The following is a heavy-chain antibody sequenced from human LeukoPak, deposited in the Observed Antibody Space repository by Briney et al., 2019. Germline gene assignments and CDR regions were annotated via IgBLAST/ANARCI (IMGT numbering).Heavy chain of an antibody. V-gene: IGHV4-39*07. CDR3: ARGLKFGGSYYHPGSDFDY. D-gene: IGHD1-26*01. CDR1: GGSISSGGYY. J-gene: IGHJ4*02. Sequence: SETLSLTCTVSGGSISSGGYYWSWIRQPPGKGLEWIGEINHSGSTNYNPSLKSRVTISVDTSKNQFSLKLSSVTAADTAVYYCARGLKFGGSYYHPGSDFDYWGQGTLVTVSS. CDR2: INHSGST.